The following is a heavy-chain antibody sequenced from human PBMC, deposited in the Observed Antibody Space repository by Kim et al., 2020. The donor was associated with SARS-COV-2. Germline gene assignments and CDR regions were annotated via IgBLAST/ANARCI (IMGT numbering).Heavy chain of an antibody. V-gene: IGHV3-48*04. D-gene: IGHD6-19*01. J-gene: IGHJ6*02. CDR2: ISSSSTI. Sequence: GGSLRLSCAASGFTFSSYSMNWVRQAPGKGLEWVSYISSSSTIYYADSVKGRFTISRDNAKNSLYLQMNSLRAEDTAVYYCARVGIAVAKYGMDVWGQGTTVTVSS. CDR3: ARVGIAVAKYGMDV. CDR1: GFTFSSYS.